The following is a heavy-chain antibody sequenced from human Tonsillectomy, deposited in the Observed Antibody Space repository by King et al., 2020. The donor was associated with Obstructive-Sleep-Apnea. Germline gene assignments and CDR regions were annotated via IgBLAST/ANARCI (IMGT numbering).Heavy chain of an antibody. V-gene: IGHV4-31*03. CDR3: ARGLGSGGDY. CDR1: GGAIDKSGYY. D-gene: IGHD3-10*01. Sequence: VQLQESGPGLVKPAQTLSLTCTVSGGAIDKSGYYWSWVRQHPGKGLEWIGYIYYTGSSYYIPSLKSRLTMSVDTSKNQFSLRLSAMTAADTAVYYCARGLGSGGDYWGQGTLVTVSS. J-gene: IGHJ4*02. CDR2: IYYTGSS.